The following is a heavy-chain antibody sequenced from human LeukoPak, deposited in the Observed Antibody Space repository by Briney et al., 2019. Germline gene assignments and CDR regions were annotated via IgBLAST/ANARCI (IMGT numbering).Heavy chain of an antibody. D-gene: IGHD3-10*01. Sequence: GGSLRLSCAASGFTFDDYAMHWVRHAPGKGLEWVSGISWNSGSIGYADSVKGRFTISRDNAKNSLYLQMNSLRAEDTALYYCAKASGSSMVRGVSLLNFDYWGQGTLVXVSS. CDR3: AKASGSSMVRGVSLLNFDY. V-gene: IGHV3-9*01. CDR1: GFTFDDYA. J-gene: IGHJ4*02. CDR2: ISWNSGSI.